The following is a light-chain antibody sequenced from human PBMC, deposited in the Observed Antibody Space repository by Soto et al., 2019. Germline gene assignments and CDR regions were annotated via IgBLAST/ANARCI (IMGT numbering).Light chain of an antibody. CDR3: QQSGSSPS. CDR2: GAS. V-gene: IGKV3-20*01. Sequence: IVLTQSPGTLSLSPGERATLSCRASQTISSSSLAWYQQKGGQAPRLLIYGASIRATGIPDRFSGSGSGTDFTLTITRLEPEDFAVYSCQQSGSSPSFGQGTRLEIK. CDR1: QTISSSS. J-gene: IGKJ5*01.